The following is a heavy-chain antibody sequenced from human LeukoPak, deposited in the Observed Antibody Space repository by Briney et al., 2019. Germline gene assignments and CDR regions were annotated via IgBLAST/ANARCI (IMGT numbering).Heavy chain of an antibody. CDR1: GFTFTGYY. CDR2: VNPNSGGT. Sequence: ASVKVSCKASGFTFTGYYIHWVRHAPGQGLEWMGWVNPNSGGTNFAQKFQDRVTMTRDTSISTSYVELSRLTSEDTAVYYCARDRGYADFARSDTFDIWGQGTRVTVSS. V-gene: IGHV1-2*02. CDR3: ARDRGYADFARSDTFDI. J-gene: IGHJ3*02. D-gene: IGHD4-17*01.